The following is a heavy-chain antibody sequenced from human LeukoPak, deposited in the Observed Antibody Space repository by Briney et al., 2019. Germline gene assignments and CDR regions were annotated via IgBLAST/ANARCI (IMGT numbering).Heavy chain of an antibody. J-gene: IGHJ4*02. Sequence: SETRSLTCAVSGGSISSGGYSWSWIRQPPGKALEWIGYIHHSGSTYYNPSLKSRVTISVDRSRNQFSLKLSSVTAADTAVYYCARMDYGGTLDYWGQGTLVTVSS. D-gene: IGHD4-23*01. CDR2: IHHSGST. CDR3: ARMDYGGTLDY. CDR1: GGSISSGGYS. V-gene: IGHV4-30-2*01.